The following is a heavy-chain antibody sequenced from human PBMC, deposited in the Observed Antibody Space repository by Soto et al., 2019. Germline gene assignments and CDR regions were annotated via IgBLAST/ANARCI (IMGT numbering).Heavy chain of an antibody. Sequence: QVQLVQPGAEVKKPGASVKLSCKASGYTLTSFYIHWVRQAPGQGLEWMGIINPNGGSTNYAHNFQGRVTMTSDTSTMIGYMDLSSLRSEDTAVYYCARGLASGDYWGQGTLVTVSS. CDR2: INPNGGST. CDR1: GYTLTSFY. V-gene: IGHV1-46*03. J-gene: IGHJ4*02. CDR3: ARGLASGDY. D-gene: IGHD6-6*01.